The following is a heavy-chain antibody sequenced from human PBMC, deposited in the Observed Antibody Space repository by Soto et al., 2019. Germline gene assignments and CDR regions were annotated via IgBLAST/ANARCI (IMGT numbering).Heavy chain of an antibody. CDR2: IYHSGST. CDR3: ARDNYYLV. Sequence: SETLSLTCTVSGGSISSGNYYWSWVRQPPGKGLEWIGEIYHSGSTNYNPSLKSRVTISVDKSKNQFSLKLSSVTAADTAVYYCARDNYYLVWGQGTLVTVSS. V-gene: IGHV4-4*02. J-gene: IGHJ4*02. CDR1: GGSISSGNYY. D-gene: IGHD3-10*01.